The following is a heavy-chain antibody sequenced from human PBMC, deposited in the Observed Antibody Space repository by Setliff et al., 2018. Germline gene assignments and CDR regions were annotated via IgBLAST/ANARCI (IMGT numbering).Heavy chain of an antibody. CDR3: ARGPSGWSSATSRYYFYMDV. CDR1: GGTFSNSA. CDR2: IIPIRGAA. D-gene: IGHD6-19*01. J-gene: IGHJ6*03. Sequence: SVKVSCKAFGGTFSNSAINWVRQAPGQGLEWMGGIIPIRGAADYAQKFQGKVIITADGSTSTAYMELTSLKSDDAAVYYCARGPSGWSSATSRYYFYMDVWGKGTTVTVSS. V-gene: IGHV1-69*13.